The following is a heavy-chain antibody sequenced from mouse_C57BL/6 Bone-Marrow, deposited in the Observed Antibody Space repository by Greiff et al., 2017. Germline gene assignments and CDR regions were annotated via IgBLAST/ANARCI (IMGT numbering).Heavy chain of an antibody. J-gene: IGHJ4*01. CDR1: GYTFTSYG. CDR3: ARPPNWEYAMDY. D-gene: IGHD4-1*01. Sequence: VQLQQSGAELARPGASVKLSCKASGYTFTSYGISWVKQRTGQGLEWIGEIYPRSGNTYYNEKFKGKATLTADKSSSTAYMELHSLTSEDSAVYFCARPPNWEYAMDYWGQGTSVTVSS. V-gene: IGHV1-81*01. CDR2: IYPRSGNT.